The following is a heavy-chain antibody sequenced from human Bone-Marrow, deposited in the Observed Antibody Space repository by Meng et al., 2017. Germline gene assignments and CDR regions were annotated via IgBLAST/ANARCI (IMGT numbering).Heavy chain of an antibody. D-gene: IGHD1-26*01. CDR2: IYTSGST. CDR1: GGSISSGGYY. J-gene: IGHJ3*02. CDR3: ARNSGGSYGAFDI. V-gene: IGHV4-61*02. Sequence: LRLSCTVSGGSISSGGYYWSWIRQHPGKGLEWIGRIYTSGSTNYNPSLKSRVTMSVDTSKNQFSLKLSSVTAADTAVYYCARNSGGSYGAFDIWGQGTMVTVSS.